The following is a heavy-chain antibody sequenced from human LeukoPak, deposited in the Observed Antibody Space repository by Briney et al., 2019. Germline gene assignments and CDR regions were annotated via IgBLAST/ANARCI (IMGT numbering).Heavy chain of an antibody. V-gene: IGHV1-18*01. CDR1: GYTFTSYG. CDR2: ISAYNGNT. Sequence: AASVKVSCKASGYTFTSYGITWVRQAPGQGLEWMGWISAYNGNTNYAQRLQGRVTMTTDTSTSTAYMELRSLRSDDTAVYYCARDRLGITDYWGQGTLVTVSS. J-gene: IGHJ4*02. CDR3: ARDRLGITDY. D-gene: IGHD7-27*01.